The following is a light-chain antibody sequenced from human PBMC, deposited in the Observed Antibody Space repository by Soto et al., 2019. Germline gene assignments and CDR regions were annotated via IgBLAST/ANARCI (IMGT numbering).Light chain of an antibody. CDR1: SGHSSYA. Sequence: QLVLTQPPSASASLGASVKLTCTLSSGHSSYAIAWPQQQPEQGPRYLMKLNSDGSHSKGDGVPDRFSGSSSGAERYLTISRLQAEDEADYYCQTWGTGIHWVFGGGTKLTVL. J-gene: IGLJ3*02. CDR3: QTWGTGIHWV. V-gene: IGLV4-69*01. CDR2: LNSDGSH.